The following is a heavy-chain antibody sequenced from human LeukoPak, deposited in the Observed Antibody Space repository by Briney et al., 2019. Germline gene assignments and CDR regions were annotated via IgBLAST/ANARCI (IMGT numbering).Heavy chain of an antibody. CDR2: IRSSGSTI. CDR3: ARSYCGGDCYFDY. J-gene: IGHJ4*02. D-gene: IGHD2-21*02. Sequence: GGSLRLSCAASGFTFSSYEMNWVRQAPGKGLEWVSYIRSSGSTIYYADSVKGRFTISRDNAKNSLYLQMNSLRAEDTAVYYCARSYCGGDCYFDYWGQGTLVTVSS. CDR1: GFTFSSYE. V-gene: IGHV3-48*03.